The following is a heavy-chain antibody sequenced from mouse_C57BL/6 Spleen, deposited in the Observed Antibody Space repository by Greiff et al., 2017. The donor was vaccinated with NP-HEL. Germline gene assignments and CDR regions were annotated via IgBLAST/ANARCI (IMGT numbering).Heavy chain of an antibody. J-gene: IGHJ4*01. V-gene: IGHV1-64*01. Sequence: QVQLQQPGAELVKPGASVKLSCKASGYTFTSYWMHWVKQRPGQVLEWIGIIHPNSGSTNYNEKFKSKATLTVDKSSSTAYMQLSSLTSEDSAVYYCARGGDRAMDYWGQGTTGTVTS. CDR1: GYTFTSYW. D-gene: IGHD3-3*01. CDR2: IHPNSGST. CDR3: ARGGDRAMDY.